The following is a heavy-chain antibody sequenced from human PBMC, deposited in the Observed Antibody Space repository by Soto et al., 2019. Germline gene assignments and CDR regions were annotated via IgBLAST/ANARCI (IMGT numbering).Heavy chain of an antibody. CDR1: GGSISSGGYY. CDR2: IYYSGST. D-gene: IGHD2-2*01. CDR3: ARAGPVLDFVVVPAARRAFDI. Sequence: QVQLQESGPGLVKPSQTLSLTCTVSGGSISSGGYYWIWIRQHPGKGRAWIGYIYYSGSTYYNPSPKSRVTISVDTSKNQFSLKLSSVTAADTAVYYCARAGPVLDFVVVPAARRAFDIWGQGTMVTVSS. V-gene: IGHV4-31*03. J-gene: IGHJ3*02.